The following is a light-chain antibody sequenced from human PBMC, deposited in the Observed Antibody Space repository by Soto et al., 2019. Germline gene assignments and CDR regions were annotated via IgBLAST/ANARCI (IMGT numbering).Light chain of an antibody. CDR3: QQYGSSPTT. CDR2: DAS. Sequence: EIVLTQSPATLSLSPGERATLSCRASQSVSSYLAWYQQKPGQAPRLLIYDASNRATGIQARFSGSGSGTDFTLTIRRLEPEDFAVYYCQQYGSSPTTFGQGTRLEIK. CDR1: QSVSSY. V-gene: IGKV3-20*01. J-gene: IGKJ5*01.